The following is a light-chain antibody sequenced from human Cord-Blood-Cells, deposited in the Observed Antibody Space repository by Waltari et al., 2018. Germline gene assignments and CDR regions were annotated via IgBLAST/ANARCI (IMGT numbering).Light chain of an antibody. CDR1: QSISSY. CDR2: AAS. CDR3: QQSYSTPQT. J-gene: IGKJ1*01. V-gene: IGKV1-39*01. Sequence: DIQMTQSPSSLSASVGGRVTITCRASQSISSYLNWYQQKPGKAPKLLFYAASSLQSGVPSRFSRSGSGTDCTLTISSLQPEDFATYYCQQSYSTPQTFGQGTKMEIK.